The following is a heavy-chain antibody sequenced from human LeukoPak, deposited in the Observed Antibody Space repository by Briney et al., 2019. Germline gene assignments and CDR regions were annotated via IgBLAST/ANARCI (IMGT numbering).Heavy chain of an antibody. J-gene: IGHJ4*02. D-gene: IGHD2-2*01. CDR2: INPNSGDT. CDR3: ARDSGYCSSTGCYYFDY. Sequence: ASVKVSCKASGYTFTGYYMHWVRQAPGQGLKWMGWINPNSGDTNYAQRFQGRVAMTRDTSISTAYMDLSRLRSDDTAVYYCARDSGYCSSTGCYYFDYWGQGTLVTVSS. V-gene: IGHV1-2*02. CDR1: GYTFTGYY.